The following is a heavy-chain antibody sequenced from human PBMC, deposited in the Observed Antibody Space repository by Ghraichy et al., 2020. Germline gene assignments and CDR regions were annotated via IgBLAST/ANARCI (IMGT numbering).Heavy chain of an antibody. J-gene: IGHJ6*02. CDR2: IYYSGST. D-gene: IGHD3-22*01. CDR1: GGSISSGDYY. CDR3: ARDYYYDSSGLYGMDV. V-gene: IGHV4-30-4*01. Sequence: SETLSLTCTVSGGSISSGDYYWSWIRQPPGKGLEWIGYIYYSGSTYYNPSLKSRVTISVDTSKNQFSLKLSSVTAADTAVYYCARDYYYDSSGLYGMDVWGQGTTVTVSS.